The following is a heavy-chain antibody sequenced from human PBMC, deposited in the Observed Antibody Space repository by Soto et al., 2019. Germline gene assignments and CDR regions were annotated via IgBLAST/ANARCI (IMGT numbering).Heavy chain of an antibody. J-gene: IGHJ4*02. CDR1: GYTFTSYA. CDR2: INAGNDNT. CDR3: ARSEYTSGWTGY. D-gene: IGHD6-19*01. Sequence: QVQHVQSGAEEKQPGASVKVSCKASGYTFTSYAMHWVRQAPGQRLEWMGWINAGNDNTKYSQKFQGRVTITRDTSASTAYMELSSLRSEDTAVYYCARSEYTSGWTGYWGQGTLVTVSS. V-gene: IGHV1-3*05.